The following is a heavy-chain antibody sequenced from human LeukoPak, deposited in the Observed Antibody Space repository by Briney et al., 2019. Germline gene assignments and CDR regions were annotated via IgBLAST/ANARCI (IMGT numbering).Heavy chain of an antibody. CDR1: GGSISSSNW. V-gene: IGHV4-4*02. Sequence: SETLSLTCAVSGGSISSSNWWSWVRQPPGKGLEWIGEIYHSGSTNYNPSLKSRVTISVDKSKNQFSLTLSSVTAADTAVYYCARRILYSNCGAFDIWGQGTMVTVSS. CDR3: ARRILYSNCGAFDI. CDR2: IYHSGST. J-gene: IGHJ3*02. D-gene: IGHD4-11*01.